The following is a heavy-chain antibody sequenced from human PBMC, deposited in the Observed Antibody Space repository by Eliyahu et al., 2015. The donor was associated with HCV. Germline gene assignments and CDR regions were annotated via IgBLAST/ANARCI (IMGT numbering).Heavy chain of an antibody. V-gene: IGHV4-59*01. CDR1: GGSITNYY. CDR3: ARDGGYGYGFPYFDC. Sequence: QVQLQESGPGLVKPSETLSLTCSVSGGSITNYYWTWLRQPPGKGLEWIGNIYYTGSTNFNPSLKSRVSLSVDTSTNQFSLKLSSVTAADTAVYYCARDGGYGYGFPYFDCWGQGTLVTVSS. CDR2: IYYTGST. J-gene: IGHJ4*02. D-gene: IGHD3-10*01.